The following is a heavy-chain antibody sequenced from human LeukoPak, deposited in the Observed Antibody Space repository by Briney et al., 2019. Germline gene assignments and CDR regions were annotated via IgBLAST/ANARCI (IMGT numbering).Heavy chain of an antibody. CDR3: ARESDQGRWLQFRFDY. CDR1: GGSISISSYY. CDR2: IYYSGIT. Sequence: SETLSLTCTVSGGSISISSYYWGWIRQPPGKGLEWIGTIYYSGITYYNPSLKSRVTISVDTSKNQFSLKLSSVTAADTAVYYCARESDQGRWLQFRFDYWGQGTLVTVSS. D-gene: IGHD5-24*01. V-gene: IGHV4-39*07. J-gene: IGHJ4*02.